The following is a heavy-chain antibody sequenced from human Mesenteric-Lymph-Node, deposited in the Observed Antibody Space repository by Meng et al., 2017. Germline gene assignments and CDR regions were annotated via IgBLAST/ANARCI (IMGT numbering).Heavy chain of an antibody. J-gene: IGHJ4*02. D-gene: IGHD6-13*01. Sequence: SETLSLTCTVSGGSISSYYWSWIRQPPGKGLEWIGYIYYSGSTNYNPSLKSRVTISVDTSKNQFSLKLSSVTAADTAVYYCARVGSRRWYRAFDYWGQGTLVTVSS. CDR2: IYYSGST. CDR1: GGSISSYY. V-gene: IGHV4-59*01. CDR3: ARVGSRRWYRAFDY.